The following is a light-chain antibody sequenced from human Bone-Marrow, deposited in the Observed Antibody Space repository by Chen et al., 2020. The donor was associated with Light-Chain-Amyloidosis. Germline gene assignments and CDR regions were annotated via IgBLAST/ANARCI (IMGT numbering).Light chain of an antibody. CDR1: NIGSTS. J-gene: IGLJ3*02. Sequence: SYVLTQPSSVSVAPGQTATIACGGNNIGSTSVHWYQQTPGQALLLVVYDDSDRPSGIPGRLAGSKSGDTATPTISRVEGGDEAEHYCQVWDRSSDRPVFGGGTKLTVL. V-gene: IGLV3-21*02. CDR2: DDS. CDR3: QVWDRSSDRPV.